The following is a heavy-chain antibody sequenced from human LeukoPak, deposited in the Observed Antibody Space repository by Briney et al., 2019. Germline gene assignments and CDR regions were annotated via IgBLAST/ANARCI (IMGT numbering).Heavy chain of an antibody. CDR3: ARPTYSGSYYWFDY. D-gene: IGHD1-26*01. J-gene: IGHJ4*02. V-gene: IGHV3-33*01. Sequence: GGSLRLSCAASGFTFSSYGMHWVRQAPAKGLEWVAVIWYDGSNKYYADSVKGRFTISRDNSKNTLYLQMNSLRDEDTAVYYCARPTYSGSYYWFDYWGQGTLVTVSS. CDR2: IWYDGSNK. CDR1: GFTFSSYG.